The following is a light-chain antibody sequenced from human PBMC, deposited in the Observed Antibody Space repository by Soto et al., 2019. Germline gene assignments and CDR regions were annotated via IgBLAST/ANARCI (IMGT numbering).Light chain of an antibody. Sequence: QSVLTQPPSASGTPGQTIAISCSGGSSNIGSHTVNWYKQLPGTAPRLLIYSNTQRPSGVPDRFSGSKSGTSASLAISGLQSEYEGDDYCAAWDDSLNGVVFGGGTKLTVL. CDR1: SSNIGSHT. J-gene: IGLJ2*01. V-gene: IGLV1-44*01. CDR2: SNT. CDR3: AAWDDSLNGVV.